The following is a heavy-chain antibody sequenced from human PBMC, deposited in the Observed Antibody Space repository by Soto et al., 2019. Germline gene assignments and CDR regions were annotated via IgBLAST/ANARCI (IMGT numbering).Heavy chain of an antibody. CDR3: ARLDI. Sequence: PSETLSLTCTVSGGSISNYYWSWIRQHPGKGLEWIGYIYYSGSTYYNPSLKSRVTISVDTSKNQFSLKLSSVTAADTAVYYCARLDIWGQGTMVTVSS. J-gene: IGHJ3*02. V-gene: IGHV4-59*06. CDR1: GGSISNYY. CDR2: IYYSGST.